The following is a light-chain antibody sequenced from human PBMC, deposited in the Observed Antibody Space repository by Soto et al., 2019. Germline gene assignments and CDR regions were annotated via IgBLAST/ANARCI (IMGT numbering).Light chain of an antibody. Sequence: EVVLTQSPATLSLSPGERANLSCRTSQSVSRTLAWYQQKSGQAPRLLIYDASNRATGIPTRFSGSGSGTDFPLTISSLEPDDFAVYYCQQRYNWPQTFGQGTKVEIK. CDR1: QSVSRT. V-gene: IGKV3-11*01. CDR3: QQRYNWPQT. CDR2: DAS. J-gene: IGKJ1*01.